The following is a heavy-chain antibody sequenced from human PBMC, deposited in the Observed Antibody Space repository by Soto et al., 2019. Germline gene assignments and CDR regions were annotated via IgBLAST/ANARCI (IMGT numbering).Heavy chain of an antibody. Sequence: QVQLQESGPGLVKPSGTLSLTCAVSGGSISSNHWWTWVRQPPGKGLEWIGEIYHSGSSNYNPSLKSRVTISVDKPKTQFSLNLSSVTAADPAVYYCVRKDFYDRRFDSWGQGTLVTVSS. V-gene: IGHV4-4*02. CDR2: IYHSGSS. D-gene: IGHD3-22*01. J-gene: IGHJ4*02. CDR1: GGSISSNHW. CDR3: VRKDFYDRRFDS.